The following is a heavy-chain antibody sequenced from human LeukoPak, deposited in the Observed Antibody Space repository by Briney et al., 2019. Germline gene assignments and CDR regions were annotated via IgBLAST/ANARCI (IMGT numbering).Heavy chain of an antibody. Sequence: PSETLSLTCAVYGGSFSGYYWSWIRQPPGKGLEWIGEINHSGSTNYNPSLKSRVTISVDTSKNQFSLKLSSVTAADTAVYYCARGLEYSSSSPLDYWGQGTLVTVSS. D-gene: IGHD6-6*01. J-gene: IGHJ4*02. V-gene: IGHV4-34*01. CDR2: INHSGST. CDR3: ARGLEYSSSSPLDY. CDR1: GGSFSGYY.